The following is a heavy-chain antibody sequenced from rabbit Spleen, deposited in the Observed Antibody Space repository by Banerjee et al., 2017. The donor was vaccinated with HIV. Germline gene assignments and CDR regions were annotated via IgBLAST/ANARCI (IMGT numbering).Heavy chain of an antibody. D-gene: IGHD2-1*01. V-gene: IGHV1S45*01. CDR3: ARARDTYDDVGDYARLDL. J-gene: IGHJ3*01. CDR1: GFSFGDRDV. CDR2: INAATGKP. Sequence: QQQLVESGGGLVQPTGSLTLTCKASGFSFGDRDVMCWVRQAPGKGLEWIACINAATGKPVYATWAKGRFTISRTSSTTVTLRMTSLTAADTATYFCARARDTYDDVGDYARLDLWGPGTLVTVS.